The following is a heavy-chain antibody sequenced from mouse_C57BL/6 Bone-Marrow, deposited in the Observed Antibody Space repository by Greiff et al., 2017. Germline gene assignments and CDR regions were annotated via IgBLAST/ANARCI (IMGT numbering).Heavy chain of an antibody. CDR1: GFTFSDYG. V-gene: IGHV5-17*01. Sequence: EVKLVESGGGLVKPGGSLKLSCAASGFTFSDYGMHWVRQAPEKGLEWVAYISSGSRTIDYADTGKGRFTISRDNAKNTLFLPMTSLRSEDTAMYYCARGGDYHYYAMDYWGQGTSVTVSS. J-gene: IGHJ4*01. CDR3: ARGGDYHYYAMDY. CDR2: ISSGSRTI. D-gene: IGHD2-13*01.